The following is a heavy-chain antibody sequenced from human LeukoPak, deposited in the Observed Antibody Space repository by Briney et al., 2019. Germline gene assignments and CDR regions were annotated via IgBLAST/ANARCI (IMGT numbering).Heavy chain of an antibody. D-gene: IGHD3-3*01. V-gene: IGHV3-48*03. CDR1: GVILSTSE. CDR3: AKTDFWSGYLEDSYYYMDV. CDR2: IASDGTI. J-gene: IGHJ6*03. Sequence: GGSLRLSCVASGVILSTSEMNWVRQAPGRGLEWVSFIASDGTIYYADSVKGRFTLSRDNAKNSLYLQMNSLRAEDTAIYYCAKTDFWSGYLEDSYYYMDVWGKGTTVPSP.